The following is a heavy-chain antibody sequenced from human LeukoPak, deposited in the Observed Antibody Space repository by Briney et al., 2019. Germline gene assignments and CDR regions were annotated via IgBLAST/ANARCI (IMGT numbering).Heavy chain of an antibody. CDR2: ISSSSGYI. CDR3: ARDPVAGGY. D-gene: IGHD6-19*01. J-gene: IGHJ4*02. CDR1: GFTFSSYA. V-gene: IGHV3-21*01. Sequence: GGSLRLSCAASGFTFSSYAMHWVRQAPGKGLEWVSSISSSSGYIFYADSVKGRFTISRDNAKNSLYLQMNSLRAEDTAVYYCARDPVAGGYWGQGTLVTVSS.